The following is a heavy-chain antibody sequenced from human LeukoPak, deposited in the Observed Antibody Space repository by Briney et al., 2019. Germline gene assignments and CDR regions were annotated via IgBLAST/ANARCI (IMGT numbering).Heavy chain of an antibody. V-gene: IGHV1-46*01. CDR2: INPSGGST. CDR3: ARDKGSGSYYEDHYYYYYYMDV. J-gene: IGHJ6*03. CDR1: GYTFTSYY. Sequence: DSVKVSCKASGYTFTSYYMHWVRQAPGQGLEWMGIINPSGGSTSYAQKFQGRVTMTRDTSTSTVYMELSSLRSEDTAVYYCARDKGSGSYYEDHYYYYYYMDVWGKGTTVTVSS. D-gene: IGHD1-26*01.